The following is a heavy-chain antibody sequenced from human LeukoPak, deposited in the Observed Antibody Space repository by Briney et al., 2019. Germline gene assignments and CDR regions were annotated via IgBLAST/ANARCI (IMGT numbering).Heavy chain of an antibody. CDR2: INHSGST. V-gene: IGHV4-34*01. CDR1: GGSFSGYY. CDR3: AAGPWELDF. D-gene: IGHD1-26*01. J-gene: IGHJ4*02. Sequence: PSETLSLTCAVSGGSFSGYYWSWIRQPPGKGLEWIGEINHSGSTNYNPSLKSQVTISVDTSNNQFSLRLTSVTAADTAMYYCAAGPWELDFWGQGTLVTVSS.